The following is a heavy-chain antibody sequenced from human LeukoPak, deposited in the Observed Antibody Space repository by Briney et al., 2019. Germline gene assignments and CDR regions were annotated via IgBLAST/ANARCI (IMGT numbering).Heavy chain of an antibody. CDR1: GGSFNFYF. CDR2: IGNRGST. V-gene: IGHV4-4*09. D-gene: IGHD2-2*01. Sequence: SETLSLTCTVSGGSFNFYFWHWIRQPSGKGLEWLADIGNRGSTQYNPSLKSRVTISVDTSKNQFSLKLSSVTAADTAVYYCARDYIVVVPAAEGAFDIWGQGTMVTVSS. CDR3: ARDYIVVVPAAEGAFDI. J-gene: IGHJ3*02.